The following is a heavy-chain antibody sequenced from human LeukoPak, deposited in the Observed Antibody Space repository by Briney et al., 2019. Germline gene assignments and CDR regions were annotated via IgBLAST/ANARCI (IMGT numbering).Heavy chain of an antibody. V-gene: IGHV4-39*01. CDR3: ARRDDSGSYTFDY. D-gene: IGHD1-26*01. CDR2: IYYSGST. Sequence: SETLSLTCTVSGGFISSSSYYWGWIRQPPGKGLEWIGSIYYSGSTYYNPSLKSRVTISVDTSKNQFSLKLSSVTAADTAVYYCARRDDSGSYTFDYWGQGTLVTVSS. CDR1: GGFISSSSYY. J-gene: IGHJ4*02.